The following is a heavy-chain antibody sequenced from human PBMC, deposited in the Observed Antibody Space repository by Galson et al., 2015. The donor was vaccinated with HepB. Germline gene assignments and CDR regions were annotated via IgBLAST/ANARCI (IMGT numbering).Heavy chain of an antibody. CDR2: IYYNGSA. J-gene: IGHJ4*02. CDR1: GASLSSHGYF. Sequence: LSLTCTVSGASLSSHGYFWSYIRQFPGKGLEWLGYIYYNGSAYYNPSLKSRFTISRDTSKGQFSLKILSVTAADTAIYFCAGAPYYASGFDFWGQGILVTVSS. V-gene: IGHV4-31*03. D-gene: IGHD3-10*01. CDR3: AGAPYYASGFDF.